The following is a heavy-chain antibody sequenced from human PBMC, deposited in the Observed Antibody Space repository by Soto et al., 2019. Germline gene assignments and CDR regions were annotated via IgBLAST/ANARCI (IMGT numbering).Heavy chain of an antibody. Sequence: GSLRLSCAASGFTLSDHYMDCVRQAPGKGLEWVGRTRNKANSYTTEYAASVKGRFTISRDDSKNSLYLQMNSLKTEDTAVYYCVRGAGEYQNLLSYYYGLDVWGLGTTVTFS. CDR2: TRNKANSYTT. V-gene: IGHV3-72*01. CDR3: VRGAGEYQNLLSYYYGLDV. J-gene: IGHJ6*02. D-gene: IGHD7-27*01. CDR1: GFTLSDHY.